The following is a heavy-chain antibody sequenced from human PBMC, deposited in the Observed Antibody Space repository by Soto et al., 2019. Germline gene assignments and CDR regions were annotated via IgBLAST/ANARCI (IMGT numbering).Heavy chain of an antibody. CDR1: GYTFTSYG. V-gene: IGHV1-18*01. D-gene: IGHD2-15*01. Sequence: ASVKVSCKASGYTFTSYGISWVRQAPGQGLEWMGWISAYNGNTNYAQKLQGRVTMTTDTSTSTAYIELRSLRSDDTAVYYCTRTMRILVGDFDYGGQGTLVTVSS. J-gene: IGHJ4*02. CDR3: TRTMRILVGDFDY. CDR2: ISAYNGNT.